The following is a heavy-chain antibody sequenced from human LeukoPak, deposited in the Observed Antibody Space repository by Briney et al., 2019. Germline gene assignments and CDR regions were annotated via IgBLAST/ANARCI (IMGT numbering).Heavy chain of an antibody. Sequence: GGSLRLSCAASGFTFSSYGMHWVRQAPGKGLEWVAVISYDGSNKYYADSVKGRFTISRDNSKNTLYLQMNSLRAEDTAVYYCARKSPRVYYFDYWGQGTLVTVSS. CDR2: ISYDGSNK. J-gene: IGHJ4*02. D-gene: IGHD2-8*01. CDR3: ARKSPRVYYFDY. V-gene: IGHV3-30*03. CDR1: GFTFSSYG.